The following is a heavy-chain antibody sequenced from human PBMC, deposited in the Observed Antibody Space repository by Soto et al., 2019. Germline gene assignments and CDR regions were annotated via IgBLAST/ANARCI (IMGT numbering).Heavy chain of an antibody. CDR3: VRDHLWAVDY. D-gene: IGHD3-16*01. J-gene: IGHJ4*02. V-gene: IGHV3-48*02. Sequence: EVQLVESGGGLAQPGGSLRLSCVASGFTFSSYSINWFRQAPGKGPEWVSGISPAGNSVDYTDSVKGRFTISRDNAENSLYLEMNGRRDEDTAVYYCVRDHLWAVDYWGQGTLVTVSS. CDR2: ISPAGNSV. CDR1: GFTFSSYS.